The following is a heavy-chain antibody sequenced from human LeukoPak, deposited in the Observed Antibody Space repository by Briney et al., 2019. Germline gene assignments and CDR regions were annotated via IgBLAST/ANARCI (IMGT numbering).Heavy chain of an antibody. CDR2: IYYSGST. CDR3: ARAPSGWDAFDI. J-gene: IGHJ3*02. D-gene: IGHD6-19*01. CDR1: DGSISSYY. V-gene: IGHV4-59*01. Sequence: PSETLSLTCTVSDGSISSYYWSWIRQPPGKGLGWIGYIYYSGSTNYNPSLKSRVTMSVDTSKTQFSLKLSSVTAADTAVYYCARAPSGWDAFDIWGQGTMVTVSS.